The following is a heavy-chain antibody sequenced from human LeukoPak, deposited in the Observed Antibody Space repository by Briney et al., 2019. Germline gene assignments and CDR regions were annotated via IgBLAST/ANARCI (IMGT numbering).Heavy chain of an antibody. V-gene: IGHV4-39*01. CDR2: IYYNKNT. CDR1: GGSISSSDYY. J-gene: IGHJ3*02. CDR3: VSFQKKSDAFDT. Sequence: PSATLSLTCAVSGGSISSSDYYWGWLRQLPGQGLEWIGNIYYNKNTYYNPSLKSRVTISLDTSENQFSLKLNSVTAADTAVYYCVSFQKKSDAFDTWALGTMVAVSS.